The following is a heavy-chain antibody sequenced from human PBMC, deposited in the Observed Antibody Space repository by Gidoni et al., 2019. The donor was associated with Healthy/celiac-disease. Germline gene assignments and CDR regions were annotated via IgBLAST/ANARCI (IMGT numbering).Heavy chain of an antibody. CDR2: IWYDGSNK. Sequence: QVQLVESGGGVVQPGRSLRLSCAASGFTFSSYGMHWVRQAPGKGLEWVAVIWYDGSNKYYADSVKGRFTISRDNSKNTLYLQMNSLRAEDTAVYYCARGRHPSIAARFYFDYWGQGTLVTVSS. V-gene: IGHV3-33*01. CDR1: GFTFSSYG. CDR3: ARGRHPSIAARFYFDY. J-gene: IGHJ4*02. D-gene: IGHD6-6*01.